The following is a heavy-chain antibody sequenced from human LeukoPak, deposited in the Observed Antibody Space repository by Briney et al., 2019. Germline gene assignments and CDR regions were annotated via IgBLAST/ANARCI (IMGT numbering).Heavy chain of an antibody. V-gene: IGHV3-48*03. CDR1: GYTYSRYE. J-gene: IGHJ3*02. Sequence: PGGSQRLSCAASGYTYSRYEIIWVPQAPGKALEWVIYISKSDTHVHYKDSVKGRFTISRDNAENSLYLQMNSLRAEDTAMYYCVREDATRGDAFDIWGQGTLVSVSS. D-gene: IGHD3-10*01. CDR3: VREDATRGDAFDI. CDR2: ISKSDTHV.